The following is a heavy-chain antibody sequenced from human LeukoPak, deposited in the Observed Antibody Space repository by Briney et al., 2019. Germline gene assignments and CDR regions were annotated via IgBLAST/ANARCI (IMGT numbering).Heavy chain of an antibody. D-gene: IGHD4-11*01. J-gene: IGHJ3*01. Sequence: GGSLRLSCAASGFTFSNYAMSWVRQAPGKGLEWVSGISGSGGNIYYADSVKGRFTISRDNSKNTLYLQMNSLRAEDAAVYYCANEYSKGDVWGQGTMVTVSS. CDR1: GFTFSNYA. V-gene: IGHV3-23*01. CDR3: ANEYSKGDV. CDR2: ISGSGGNI.